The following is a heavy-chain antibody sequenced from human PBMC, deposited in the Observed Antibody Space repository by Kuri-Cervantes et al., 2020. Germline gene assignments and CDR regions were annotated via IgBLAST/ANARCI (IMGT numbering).Heavy chain of an antibody. CDR1: GSTFSSYA. D-gene: IGHD3-9*01. J-gene: IGHJ3*02. Sequence: GESLKISCAASGSTFSSYAMSWVRQAPGKGLEWVSAISGSGGSTYYADSVKGRFTISRDNSKNTLYLQMNSLRAEDTAVYYCAKVVLRYFDGNDAFDIWGQGTMVTVSS. CDR3: AKVVLRYFDGNDAFDI. CDR2: ISGSGGST. V-gene: IGHV3-23*01.